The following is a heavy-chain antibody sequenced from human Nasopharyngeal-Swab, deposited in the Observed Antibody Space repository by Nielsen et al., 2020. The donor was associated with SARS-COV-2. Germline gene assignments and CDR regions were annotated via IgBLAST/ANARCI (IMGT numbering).Heavy chain of an antibody. J-gene: IGHJ6*02. CDR1: GFTFSDYY. V-gene: IGHV3-11*04. CDR3: AREDGDTAMVSGMDV. D-gene: IGHD5-18*01. CDR2: ISSCGSTI. Sequence: GESLKISCAASGFTFSDYYMTWIRQAPGKGLEWVSYISSCGSTIYYADSVKGRFTISRDNAKNSLYLQMNILRAEDTAVYYCAREDGDTAMVSGMDVWGQGTTVTVSS.